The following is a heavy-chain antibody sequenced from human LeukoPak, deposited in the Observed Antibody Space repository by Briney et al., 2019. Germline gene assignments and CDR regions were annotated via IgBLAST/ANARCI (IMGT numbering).Heavy chain of an antibody. D-gene: IGHD6-13*01. CDR3: ARQNAAGDLDY. Sequence: SETLSLTCTVSGGSISGHYWTWIRQSAGKGLEWIGRILTSGSSNYNPSLKSRVTMSVDTSKNRFSLKLSSVTAADTAVYYCARQNAAGDLDYWGQGTLVTVSS. CDR1: GGSISGHY. J-gene: IGHJ4*02. CDR2: ILTSGSS. V-gene: IGHV4-4*07.